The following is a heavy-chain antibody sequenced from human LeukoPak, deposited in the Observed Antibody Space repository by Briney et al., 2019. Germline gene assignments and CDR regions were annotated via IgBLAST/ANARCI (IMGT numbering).Heavy chain of an antibody. V-gene: IGHV4-59*01. CDR1: GGSISSYY. J-gene: IGHJ4*02. D-gene: IGHD3-16*02. Sequence: SETLSLTCTVSGGSISSYYWSWIRQPPGEGLEWIGYIYYSGSTNYNPSLKSRVTISVDTSKNQFSLKLSSVTAADTAVYYCAALRVGELSLNWGQGTLVTVSS. CDR2: IYYSGST. CDR3: AALRVGELSLN.